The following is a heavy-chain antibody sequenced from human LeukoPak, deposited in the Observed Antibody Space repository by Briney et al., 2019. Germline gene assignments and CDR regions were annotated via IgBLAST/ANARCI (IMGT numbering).Heavy chain of an antibody. Sequence: GGSLRLSCAASGFTFSSYSMNRVRQAPGKGLEWVSSISSSSYIYYADSVKGRFTISRDNAKNSLYLQMNSLRAEDMALYYCAKDFYPGVVAAIGAFDIWGQGTMVTVSS. CDR3: AKDFYPGVVAAIGAFDI. D-gene: IGHD2-15*01. CDR1: GFTFSSYS. V-gene: IGHV3-21*04. J-gene: IGHJ3*02. CDR2: ISSSSYI.